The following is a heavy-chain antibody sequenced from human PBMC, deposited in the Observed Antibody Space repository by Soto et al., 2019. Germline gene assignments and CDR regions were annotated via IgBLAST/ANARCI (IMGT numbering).Heavy chain of an antibody. CDR2: ISAYNGNT. V-gene: IGHV1-18*04. CDR1: GYTFTSYV. D-gene: IGHD2-2*02. J-gene: IGHJ5*02. CDR3: ARDIVVVPAAIGWFDP. Sequence: ASVKVSCKASGYTFTSYVISWVRQAPGQGLEWMGWISAYNGNTNYAQKLQGRVTMTTDTSTSTAYMELRSLRSDDTAVYYCARDIVVVPAAIGWFDPWGQGTLVTVSS.